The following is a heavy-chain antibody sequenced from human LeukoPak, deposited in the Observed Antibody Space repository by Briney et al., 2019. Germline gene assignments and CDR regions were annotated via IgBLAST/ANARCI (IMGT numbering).Heavy chain of an antibody. J-gene: IGHJ4*02. CDR1: GYTFSDYT. CDR2: FNPNTGGT. V-gene: IGHV1-2*02. D-gene: IGHD2-15*01. Sequence: ASLKVSCKASGYTFSDYTMHWVRQAPGQGLEWLGWFNPNTGGTFSAQRFQGRVTLTWDTSISTAYMQLRNLKSDDTAVFYCATQSFDFWGQGTLVTVPS. CDR3: ATQSFDF.